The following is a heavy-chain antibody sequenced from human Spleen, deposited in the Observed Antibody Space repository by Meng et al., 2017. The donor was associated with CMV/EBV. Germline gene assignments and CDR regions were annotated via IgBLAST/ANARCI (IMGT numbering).Heavy chain of an antibody. V-gene: IGHV2-5*01. CDR2: IYWNDDK. CDR1: GFSLSTSGVG. D-gene: IGHD4-17*01. Sequence: SGPTLVKPTQTLTLTCTFSGFSLSTSGVGVGWIRQPPGKALEWLALIYWNDDKRYSPSLKSRLTIPKDTSKNQVVLTMTNMDPVDTATYYCAHSNAIFYGDYDFDYWGQGTLVTVSS. CDR3: AHSNAIFYGDYDFDY. J-gene: IGHJ4*02.